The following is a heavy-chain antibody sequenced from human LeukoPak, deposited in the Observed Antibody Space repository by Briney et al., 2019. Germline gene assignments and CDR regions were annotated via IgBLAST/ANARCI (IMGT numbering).Heavy chain of an antibody. Sequence: SETLSLTCTVSGGSISSYYWSWIRQPPGKGLEWIGYIYYSGSTNYNPSLKSRVTISVDTSKNQFSLKLSSVTAADTAVYYCARAKFDIVVVPAAKDWGQGTLVTVSS. V-gene: IGHV4-59*08. CDR1: GGSISSYY. CDR3: ARAKFDIVVVPAAKD. D-gene: IGHD2-2*01. J-gene: IGHJ4*02. CDR2: IYYSGST.